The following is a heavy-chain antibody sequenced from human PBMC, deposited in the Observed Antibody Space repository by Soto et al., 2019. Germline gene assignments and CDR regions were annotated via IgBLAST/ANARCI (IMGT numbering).Heavy chain of an antibody. D-gene: IGHD3-22*01. Sequence: QVQLQESGPGLVKPSQTLSLTCTVPGDSITNDGYYWSWIRQHPGKGLEWIGYIYYSGSTFYNPSLRSRVTISRRTSKNQFFLKMDSVTAADTAVYYCARSLQYESTGCSDYWGPGTLVTVSS. CDR1: GDSITNDGYY. J-gene: IGHJ4*02. CDR2: IYYSGST. V-gene: IGHV4-31*03. CDR3: ARSLQYESTGCSDY.